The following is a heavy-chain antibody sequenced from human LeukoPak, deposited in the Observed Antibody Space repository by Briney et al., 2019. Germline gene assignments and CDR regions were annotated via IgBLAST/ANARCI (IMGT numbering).Heavy chain of an antibody. V-gene: IGHV1-3*01. CDR1: GYIFTSYA. Sequence: GASVKVSCKASGYIFTSYAMHWVRQAPGQRLEWMGWINAGNGNTKYSQKFQGRVTITRDTSASTAYMELSSLRSEDTAVYYCAGVAGDGDYFDYWGQGTLVTVSS. CDR3: AGVAGDGDYFDY. D-gene: IGHD6-19*01. J-gene: IGHJ4*02. CDR2: INAGNGNT.